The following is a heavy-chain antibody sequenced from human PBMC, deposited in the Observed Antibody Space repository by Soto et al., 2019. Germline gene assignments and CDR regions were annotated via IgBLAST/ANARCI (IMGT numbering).Heavy chain of an antibody. J-gene: IGHJ4*02. Sequence: LRLSCAASGFTFSSYAMSWVRQAPGKGLEWVSAISGSGGSTYYADSVKGRFTISRDNSKNTLYLQMNSLRAEDTAVYYCAKNSYGSSWYMGGYFVYWGQGTLVTVSS. D-gene: IGHD6-13*01. CDR1: GFTFSSYA. CDR2: ISGSGGST. CDR3: AKNSYGSSWYMGGYFVY. V-gene: IGHV3-23*01.